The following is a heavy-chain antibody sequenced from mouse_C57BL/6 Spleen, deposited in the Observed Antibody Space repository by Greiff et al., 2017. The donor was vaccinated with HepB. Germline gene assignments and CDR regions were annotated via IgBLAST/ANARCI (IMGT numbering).Heavy chain of an antibody. D-gene: IGHD2-14*01. J-gene: IGHJ4*01. CDR3: ARLEEYEGGYYAMDY. Sequence: QVQLQQPGAELVKPGASVKMSCKASGYTFTSYWITWVKQRPGQGLEWIGDIYPGSGSTNYNEKFKSKATLTVDTSSSTAYMQLSSLTSEDSAVYYCARLEEYEGGYYAMDYWGQGTSVTVSS. CDR1: GYTFTSYW. V-gene: IGHV1-55*01. CDR2: IYPGSGST.